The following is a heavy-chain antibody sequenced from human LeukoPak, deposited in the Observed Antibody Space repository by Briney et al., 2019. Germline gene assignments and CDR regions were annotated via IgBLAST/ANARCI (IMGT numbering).Heavy chain of an antibody. V-gene: IGHV1-2*06. CDR2: VNPDSGGI. CDR1: GYTFTDNY. D-gene: IGHD3-22*01. Sequence: VASVKVSCKASGYTFTDNYIHWVRQALGQRLEWMGRVNPDSGGINYAQKFQGRVTMTRDTSINTAFVELRRLRSDDTATYYCARAQNYHDRSGYSDDTFDVWGHGTMITVSS. J-gene: IGHJ3*01. CDR3: ARAQNYHDRSGYSDDTFDV.